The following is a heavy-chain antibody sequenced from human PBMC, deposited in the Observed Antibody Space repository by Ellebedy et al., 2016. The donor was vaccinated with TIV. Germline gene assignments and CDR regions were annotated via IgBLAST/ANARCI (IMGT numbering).Heavy chain of an antibody. CDR2: LSGSGDTT. V-gene: IGHV3-23*01. J-gene: IGHJ4*02. CDR3: ARGGSGRNFDF. D-gene: IGHD3-10*01. CDR1: GFTFNTYP. Sequence: GESLKISCAASGFTFNTYPMSWVRQAPGKGLEWVSTLSGSGDTTYYADSVKGRFTISRDNSKNTLYLHMNSLRAEDTAVYYCARGGSGRNFDFWGQGTLVTVSS.